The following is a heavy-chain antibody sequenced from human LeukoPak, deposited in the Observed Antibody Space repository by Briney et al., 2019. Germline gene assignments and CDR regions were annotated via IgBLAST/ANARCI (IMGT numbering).Heavy chain of an antibody. Sequence: ASVKVSCKASGYTFTGYYMHWVRQAPGQGLEWMGWMNPNSGNTGYAQKFQGRVTITRNTSISTAYMELSSLRSEDTAVYYCARSLCSGGSCYERSFDYWGQGTLVTVSS. CDR2: MNPNSGNT. CDR1: GYTFTGYY. D-gene: IGHD2-15*01. CDR3: ARSLCSGGSCYERSFDY. V-gene: IGHV1-8*03. J-gene: IGHJ4*02.